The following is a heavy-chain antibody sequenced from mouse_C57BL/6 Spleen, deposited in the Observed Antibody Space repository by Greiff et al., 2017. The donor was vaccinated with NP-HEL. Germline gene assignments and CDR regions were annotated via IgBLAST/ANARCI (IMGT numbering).Heavy chain of an antibody. D-gene: IGHD2-5*01. Sequence: VQLKESGPELVKPGASVKISCKASGYSFTGYYMNWVKQSPEKSLEWIGEINPSTGGTPYNQKFKAKATLTVDKSSSTAYMQLKSLTSEDAAVYYCATYSNSWFAYWGQGTLVTVSA. J-gene: IGHJ3*01. V-gene: IGHV1-42*01. CDR2: INPSTGGT. CDR1: GYSFTGYY. CDR3: ATYSNSWFAY.